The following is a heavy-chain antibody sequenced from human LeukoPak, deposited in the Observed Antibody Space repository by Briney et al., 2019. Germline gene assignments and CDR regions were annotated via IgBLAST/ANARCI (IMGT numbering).Heavy chain of an antibody. V-gene: IGHV4-4*07. Sequence: SETLSLTCTVSGDSISSYYWSWIRQPAGKGLEWIGRIYTSGSTNYNPSLKSRVTISVDKSKNQLSLKLTSVTAADTAVYYCAREGVSSGWYEGDWFDPWGQGTLVTVSS. CDR3: AREGVSSGWYEGDWFDP. CDR2: IYTSGST. J-gene: IGHJ5*02. D-gene: IGHD6-19*01. CDR1: GDSISSYY.